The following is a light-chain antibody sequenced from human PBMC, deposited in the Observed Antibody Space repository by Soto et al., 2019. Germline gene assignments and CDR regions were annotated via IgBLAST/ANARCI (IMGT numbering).Light chain of an antibody. CDR2: DAS. CDR1: QDISTS. Sequence: DIQMTQSPSSLSASVGDRVTITCQASQDISTSLNWYQQKPGKAPKLLIYDASNLETGVPSRFSGSGSGTDFAVIISSLLPEDIATYYCQQYHNFPYTFGQGTKLEIK. CDR3: QQYHNFPYT. V-gene: IGKV1-33*01. J-gene: IGKJ2*01.